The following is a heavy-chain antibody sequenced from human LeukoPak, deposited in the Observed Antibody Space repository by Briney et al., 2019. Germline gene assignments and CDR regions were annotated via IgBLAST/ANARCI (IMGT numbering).Heavy chain of an antibody. D-gene: IGHD6-19*01. J-gene: IGHJ4*02. CDR3: TTDLLKGLVPLDY. V-gene: IGHV3-21*03. CDR1: GFTFSTYS. CDR2: ITSSSSYI. Sequence: PGGSLRLSCAASGFTFSTYSMTWVRQAPGKGLEWVSSITSSSSYIYYADSVKGRFTISRDDSKNTLYLQMNSLKTEDTAVYYCTTDLLKGLVPLDYWGQGTLVTVSS.